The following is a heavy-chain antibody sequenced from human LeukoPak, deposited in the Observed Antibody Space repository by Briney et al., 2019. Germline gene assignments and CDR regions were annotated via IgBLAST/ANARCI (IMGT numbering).Heavy chain of an antibody. J-gene: IGHJ4*02. V-gene: IGHV3-53*01. Sequence: GGSLRLSCAASGFTVSGNYMNWVRQAPGKGLEWVSVIFGGGPTHYADSVKGRFTISRDNSKNTLYLQMNSLRVEDTAVYYCILATIGRSLDYWGQGTLDTVSP. CDR1: GFTVSGNY. CDR3: ILATIGRSLDY. CDR2: IFGGGPT. D-gene: IGHD5-12*01.